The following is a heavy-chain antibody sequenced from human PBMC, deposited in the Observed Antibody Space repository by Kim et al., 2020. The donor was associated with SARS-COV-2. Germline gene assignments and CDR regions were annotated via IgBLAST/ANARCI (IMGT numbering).Heavy chain of an antibody. CDR2: IIPIFGTA. CDR1: GGTFSSYA. CDR3: AGVSIAVAGTGDYFDY. Sequence: SVKVSCKASGGTFSSYAISWVRQAPGQGLEWMGGIIPIFGTANYAQKFQGRVTITADESTSTAYMELSSLRSEDTAVYYCAGVSIAVAGTGDYFDYWGQGTLVTVSS. V-gene: IGHV1-69*13. J-gene: IGHJ4*02. D-gene: IGHD6-19*01.